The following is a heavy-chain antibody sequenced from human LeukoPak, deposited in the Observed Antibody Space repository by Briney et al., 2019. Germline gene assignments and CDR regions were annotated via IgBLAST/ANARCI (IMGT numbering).Heavy chain of an antibody. J-gene: IGHJ4*02. CDR2: IYYSGST. D-gene: IGHD3-22*01. CDR1: GGSISSSSYY. Sequence: SETLSLTCTVSGGSISSSSYYWGWIRQPPGKGLEWIGSIYYSGSTYYNPSLKSRVTISVDTSKNQFSLKLSSVTAADTVMYYCAREQWAYRSYYASSGYHDYWGQGTLVTVSS. V-gene: IGHV4-39*07. CDR3: AREQWAYRSYYASSGYHDY.